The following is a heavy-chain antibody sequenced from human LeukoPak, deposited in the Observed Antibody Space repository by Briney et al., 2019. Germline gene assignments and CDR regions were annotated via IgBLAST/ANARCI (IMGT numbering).Heavy chain of an antibody. Sequence: GASVNVSCKASGYTFTGYYMHWVRQAPGQGLEWMGWINPNSGGTNYAQKFQGRVTMTRDTSISTAYMELSRLRSDNTAVYYCARGARDIVVVVAATTIYYYYYMDVWSKGTTVTVSS. V-gene: IGHV1-2*02. J-gene: IGHJ6*03. CDR2: INPNSGGT. CDR1: GYTFTGYY. D-gene: IGHD2-15*01. CDR3: ARGARDIVVVVAATTIYYYYYMDV.